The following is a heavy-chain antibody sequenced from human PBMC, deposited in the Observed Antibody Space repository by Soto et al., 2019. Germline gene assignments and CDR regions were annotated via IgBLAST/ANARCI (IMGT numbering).Heavy chain of an antibody. CDR2: IIPIFGTA. D-gene: IGHD3-10*01. V-gene: IGHV1-69*13. CDR1: GGTFSSYA. CDR3: AREGNDHGSGSYNYYGMDV. J-gene: IGHJ6*02. Sequence: GASVKVSCKASGGTFSSYAISWVRQAPGQGLEWMGGIIPIFGTANYAQKFQGRVTITADESTSTAYMELSSLRSEDTAVYYCAREGNDHGSGSYNYYGMDVWGQGTTVTVSS.